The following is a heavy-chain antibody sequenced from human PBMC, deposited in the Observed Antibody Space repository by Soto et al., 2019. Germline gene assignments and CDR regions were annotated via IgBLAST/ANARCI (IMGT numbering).Heavy chain of an antibody. CDR1: GGTFSSYT. V-gene: IGHV1-69*08. CDR3: ARDPDYYGSGSYYSDGWFDP. D-gene: IGHD3-10*01. J-gene: IGHJ5*02. Sequence: QVQLVQSGAEVKKPGSSVKVSCKASGGTFSSYTISWVRQAPGQGLEWMGRIIPILGIANYAQKFQGRVTITADKSTSTAYMELSSLRSEDTAVYYCARDPDYYGSGSYYSDGWFDPWGQGTLVTVSS. CDR2: IIPILGIA.